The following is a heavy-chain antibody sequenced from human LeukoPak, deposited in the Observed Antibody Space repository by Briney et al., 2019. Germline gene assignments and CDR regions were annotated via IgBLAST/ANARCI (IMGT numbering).Heavy chain of an antibody. CDR2: ISGSGDNT. D-gene: IGHD3-3*01. Sequence: GGSLRLSCAASGFTFSSYAINWVRQAPGKGLVWVSEISGSGDNTYYADSVKGRFTISRDNSKNTLYRQMNSLRAEDTAVYYCAKVGQPWSIWSYFDYWGQGTLVTVSS. CDR3: AKVGQPWSIWSYFDY. V-gene: IGHV3-23*01. CDR1: GFTFSSYA. J-gene: IGHJ4*02.